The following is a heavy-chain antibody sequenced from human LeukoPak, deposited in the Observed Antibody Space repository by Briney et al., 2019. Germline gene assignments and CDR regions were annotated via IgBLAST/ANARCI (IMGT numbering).Heavy chain of an antibody. CDR2: ISSSSSYI. CDR3: ARTHDYGDYEGDY. V-gene: IGHV3-21*01. Sequence: GGSLRLSCAASGFTFSSYSMNWVRQAPGKGLEWVSSISSSSSYIYYADSVKGRCTISRDNAKNSLYLQMNSLRAEDTAVYYCARTHDYGDYEGDYWGQGTLVTVSS. CDR1: GFTFSSYS. D-gene: IGHD4-17*01. J-gene: IGHJ4*02.